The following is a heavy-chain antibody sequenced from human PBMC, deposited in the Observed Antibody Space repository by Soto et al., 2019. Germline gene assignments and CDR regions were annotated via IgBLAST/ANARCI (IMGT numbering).Heavy chain of an antibody. CDR3: AKDYQVVRSGFDM. Sequence: GGSLRLSCAASGFTFSSYAMSWVRQAPGKGLEWVSVISGSGGSIYYADSVKGRFTISRDNSKNTLYLQMNSLRAEDTAVYYCAKDYQVVRSGFDMWGQGTMVTVSS. D-gene: IGHD2-21*01. J-gene: IGHJ3*02. CDR1: GFTFSSYA. CDR2: ISGSGGSI. V-gene: IGHV3-23*01.